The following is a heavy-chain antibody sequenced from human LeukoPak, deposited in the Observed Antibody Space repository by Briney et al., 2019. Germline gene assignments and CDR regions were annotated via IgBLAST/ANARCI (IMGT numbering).Heavy chain of an antibody. J-gene: IGHJ4*02. Sequence: SETLSLTCTVSGGSISSSSYYWSWIRQPPGKGLEWIGEINHSGSTNYNPSLKSRVTISVDTSKNQFSLKLSSVTAADTVVYYCARRGYDYVWGSYRPEVDYWGQGTLVTVSS. D-gene: IGHD3-16*02. V-gene: IGHV4-39*07. CDR2: INHSGST. CDR1: GGSISSSSYY. CDR3: ARRGYDYVWGSYRPEVDY.